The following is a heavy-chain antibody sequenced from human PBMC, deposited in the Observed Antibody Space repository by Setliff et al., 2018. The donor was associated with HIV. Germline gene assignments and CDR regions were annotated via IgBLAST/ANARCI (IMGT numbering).Heavy chain of an antibody. Sequence: TSETLSLTCTVSGGSFTSRSYYWGWIRQPPGKGLEWIGSIFYSGITYHNPSLKSRVTISVDTSKNQFSLNLTSVTAADTAVYYCARSKTFYDFWGGYYTHGAFKIWGLGTMVTVSS. CDR1: GGSFTSRSYY. D-gene: IGHD3-3*01. CDR2: IFYSGIT. CDR3: ARSKTFYDFWGGYYTHGAFKI. V-gene: IGHV4-39*01. J-gene: IGHJ3*02.